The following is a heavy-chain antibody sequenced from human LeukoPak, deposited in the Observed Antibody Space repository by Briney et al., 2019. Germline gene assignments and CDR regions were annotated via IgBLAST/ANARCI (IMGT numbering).Heavy chain of an antibody. Sequence: GGSLRLSCAASGFTFSSYGMHWVRQAPGKGLEWVAFIRYDGSNKYYADSVKGRFTISRDNSKNTLYLQMNSLRAEDTAVYYCARERVGATTGLDYWGQGTLVTVSS. CDR1: GFTFSSYG. J-gene: IGHJ4*02. CDR2: IRYDGSNK. CDR3: ARERVGATTGLDY. V-gene: IGHV3-30*02. D-gene: IGHD1-26*01.